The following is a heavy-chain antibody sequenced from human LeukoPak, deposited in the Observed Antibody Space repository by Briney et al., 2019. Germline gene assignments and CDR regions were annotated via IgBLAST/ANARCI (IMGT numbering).Heavy chain of an antibody. D-gene: IGHD3-10*01. J-gene: IGHJ4*02. V-gene: IGHV3-7*01. Sequence: GGSLRLSCAASGFTFSSYWMSWVRQAPGKGLEWVANIKQDGSEKYYVDSVKGRFTISRDNAKNSLYLQMNSLRAEGTAVYYCARDGDAYGSGSYHGPYYFDYWGQGTLVTVSS. CDR2: IKQDGSEK. CDR1: GFTFSSYW. CDR3: ARDGDAYGSGSYHGPYYFDY.